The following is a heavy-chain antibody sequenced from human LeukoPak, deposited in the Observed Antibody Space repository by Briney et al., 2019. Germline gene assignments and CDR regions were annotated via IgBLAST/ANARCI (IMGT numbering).Heavy chain of an antibody. D-gene: IGHD3-10*01. V-gene: IGHV3-7*01. Sequence: GGSLRLSCAASGFTFSSYWMSWVRQAPGKGLEWVANIKQDGSEKYYVDSVKGRFTISRDNAKNSLYLQMNSLRAEDTAVYYCARDLWFGVNWFDPWGQGTLVTVSS. CDR3: ARDLWFGVNWFDP. J-gene: IGHJ5*02. CDR2: IKQDGSEK. CDR1: GFTFSSYW.